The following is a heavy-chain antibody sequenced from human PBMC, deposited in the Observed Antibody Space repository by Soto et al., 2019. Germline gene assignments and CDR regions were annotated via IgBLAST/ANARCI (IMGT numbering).Heavy chain of an antibody. J-gene: IGHJ4*02. D-gene: IGHD3-16*01. Sequence: QVQLVQSGAEVKKPGASVKVSCKASGYTFTSYYMHCVRQAPGQGLEWMGIINPSGGSTSYAQKFQGRVTMHRDTSTSTVYMELSSLRSEDTAVYYCARSPGGGNDHFDYWGQGTLVTVSS. V-gene: IGHV1-46*01. CDR2: INPSGGST. CDR1: GYTFTSYY. CDR3: ARSPGGGNDHFDY.